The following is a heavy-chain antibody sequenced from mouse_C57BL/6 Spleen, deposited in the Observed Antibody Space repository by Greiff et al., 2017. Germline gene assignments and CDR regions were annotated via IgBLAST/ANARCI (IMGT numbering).Heavy chain of an antibody. Sequence: QVQLQQPGAELVMPGASVKLSCKASGYTFTSYWMHWVKQRPGQGLEWIGEIDPSDSNTNYNQKFKGKSTLTVDKSSSTADMQLSSLPSEDSAVYYCTRCYGSSCGWYFDVWGTRATVTFSS. V-gene: IGHV1-69*01. CDR1: GYTFTSYW. D-gene: IGHD1-1*01. CDR2: IDPSDSNT. J-gene: IGHJ1*03. CDR3: TRCYGSSCGWYFDV.